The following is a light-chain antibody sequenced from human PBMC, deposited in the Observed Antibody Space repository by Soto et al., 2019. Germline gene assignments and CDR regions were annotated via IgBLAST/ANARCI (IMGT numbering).Light chain of an antibody. CDR3: QQSYSTLGYT. CDR1: QRISNY. V-gene: IGKV1-39*01. Sequence: DIQMTQSPSSLSASVGDRVTITCRASQRISNYLNWYQHKPGKAPRLLIYAASSLQSGVPSRFSGSGYGTAFTNTISRLQPEDFATYYCQQSYSTLGYTFGQRTKVEIK. J-gene: IGKJ2*01. CDR2: AAS.